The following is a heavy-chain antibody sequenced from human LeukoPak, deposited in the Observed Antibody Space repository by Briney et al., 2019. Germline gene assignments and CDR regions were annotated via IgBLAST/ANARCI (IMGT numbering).Heavy chain of an antibody. V-gene: IGHV4-61*02. D-gene: IGHD5-18*01. CDR1: GGSISSGSYY. Sequence: SETLSLTCTVSGGSISSGSYYWSWIRQPAGKGLERIGRIYTSGSTNYNPSLKSRVTISVDTSKNQFSLKLSSVTAADTAVYYCAREVEDTAMVWGYYYYMDVWGKGTTVTVSS. CDR3: AREVEDTAMVWGYYYYMDV. J-gene: IGHJ6*03. CDR2: IYTSGST.